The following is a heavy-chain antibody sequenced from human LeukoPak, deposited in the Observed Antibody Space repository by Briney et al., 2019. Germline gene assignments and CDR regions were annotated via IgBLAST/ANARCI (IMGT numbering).Heavy chain of an antibody. J-gene: IGHJ6*03. V-gene: IGHV1-18*01. D-gene: IGHD2-2*01. CDR2: ISAYNGNT. Sequence: ASVKVSCKASGYTFTSYGISWVRQAPGQGLEWMGWISAYNGNTNYAQKLQGRVTMTTDTSTSTAYMELSSLRSEDTAVYYCARGPYCSSTSCYSNYYYYMDVWGKGTTVTVSS. CDR3: ARGPYCSSTSCYSNYYYYMDV. CDR1: GYTFTSYG.